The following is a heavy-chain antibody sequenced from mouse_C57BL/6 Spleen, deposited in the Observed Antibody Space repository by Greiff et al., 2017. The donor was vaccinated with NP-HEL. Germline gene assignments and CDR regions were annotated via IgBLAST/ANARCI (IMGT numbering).Heavy chain of an antibody. J-gene: IGHJ2*01. CDR2: INPNNGGT. CDR1: GYTFTDYY. Sequence: EVQLQQSGPELVKPGASVKISCKASGYTFTDYYMNWVKQSHGKSLEWIGDINPNNGGTSYNQKFKGKATLTVDKSSSTAYMELRSLTSEDSAVYYCARSVLWDYWGQGTTLTVSS. V-gene: IGHV1-26*01. CDR3: ARSVLWDY.